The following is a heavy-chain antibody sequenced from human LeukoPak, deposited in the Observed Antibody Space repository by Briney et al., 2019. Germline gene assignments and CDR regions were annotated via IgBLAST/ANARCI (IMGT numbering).Heavy chain of an antibody. CDR3: ARDPPPSPRYDFWCGSDAFDI. D-gene: IGHD3-3*01. J-gene: IGHJ3*02. Sequence: GGSLRLSCAASGFTFSSYSMNWVRQAPGKGLEWVSSISSSSSYIYYADSVKGRFTISRDNAKNSLYLQMNSLRAEDTAVYYCARDPPPSPRYDFWCGSDAFDIWGQGTMVTVSS. V-gene: IGHV3-21*01. CDR1: GFTFSSYS. CDR2: ISSSSSYI.